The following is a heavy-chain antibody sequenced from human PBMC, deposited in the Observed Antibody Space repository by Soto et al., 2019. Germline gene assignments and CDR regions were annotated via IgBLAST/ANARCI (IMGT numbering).Heavy chain of an antibody. CDR2: IFFTGIT. CDR3: ARDGHGMDV. V-gene: IGHV4-61*01. J-gene: IGHJ6*02. Sequence: PSETLSLTXTVSGGSVSSGSHHWVWIRQPPGKALEWIGYIFFTGITNYNPSLESRVTIAVDTSKNQFSLKLRSVTAADTAVYYCARDGHGMDVWGQGATVTVSS. CDR1: GGSVSSGSHH.